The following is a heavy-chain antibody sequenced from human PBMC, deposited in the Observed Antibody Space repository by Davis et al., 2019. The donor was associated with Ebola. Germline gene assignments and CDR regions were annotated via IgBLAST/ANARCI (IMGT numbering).Heavy chain of an antibody. Sequence: GESLKISCAGSGFMFSSHAMSWVRQTPGKGLEWVSFMSDSGAKTYYSDSVKGRFTIPRDNSKNTLFLQMNSLRAEDTAIYYCAAHLERYGSNHFFDYWGHGTLVTASS. V-gene: IGHV3-23*01. D-gene: IGHD3-16*02. CDR2: MSDSGAKT. CDR3: AAHLERYGSNHFFDY. J-gene: IGHJ4*01. CDR1: GFMFSSHA.